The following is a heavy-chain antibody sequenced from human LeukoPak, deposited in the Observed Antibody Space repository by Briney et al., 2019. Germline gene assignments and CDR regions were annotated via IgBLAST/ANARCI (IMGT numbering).Heavy chain of an antibody. J-gene: IGHJ5*02. V-gene: IGHV3-21*06. D-gene: IGHD2-2*01. Sequence: PGGSLRLSCAASGFTFSSYSMNWVRQAPGKGLEWVASISSSSIYIFYADSVKGRFTISRDNAKNSVYLQMNSLRADDTAVYYCARGGEYQLTQNDWFDPWGQGTLVTVSS. CDR1: GFTFSSYS. CDR3: ARGGEYQLTQNDWFDP. CDR2: ISSSSIYI.